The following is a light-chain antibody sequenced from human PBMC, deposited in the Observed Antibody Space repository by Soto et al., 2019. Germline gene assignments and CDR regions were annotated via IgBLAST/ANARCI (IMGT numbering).Light chain of an antibody. CDR2: GAS. V-gene: IGKV3-20*01. CDR3: QQYGSSPWT. J-gene: IGKJ1*01. CDR1: QNIGGT. Sequence: EIVMTQSPATLSVSPGERATLSCRASQNIGGTLAWYQQKPGQAPRLLIYGASSRATGIPDRFSGSGSGTDFTLTISRLEPEDFAVYYCQQYGSSPWTFGQGTKVDIK.